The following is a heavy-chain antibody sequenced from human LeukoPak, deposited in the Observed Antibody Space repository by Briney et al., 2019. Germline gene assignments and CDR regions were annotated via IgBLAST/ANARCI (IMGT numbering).Heavy chain of an antibody. CDR2: ISYDGGSE. CDR1: GFTFSSYG. Sequence: GGSLRLSCAASGFTFSSYGMPWVRQAPGKGLEWVAVISYDGGSEYYADSVKGRFTISRDNSKNTLYLQMISLSSEDTAVYYCAKDPGSGIPPHYFDYWGQGTLVTVSS. J-gene: IGHJ4*02. D-gene: IGHD3-10*01. V-gene: IGHV3-30*18. CDR3: AKDPGSGIPPHYFDY.